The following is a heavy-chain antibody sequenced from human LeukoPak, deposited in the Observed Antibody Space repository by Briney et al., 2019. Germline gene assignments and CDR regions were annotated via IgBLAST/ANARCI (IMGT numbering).Heavy chain of an antibody. Sequence: SETLSLTCTVSGYSISSGYYWSWIRQPPGKGLEWIGEINHSGSTNYNPSLKSRVTISVDTSKNQFSLKLSSVTAADTAVYYCARGRGLRGYSGYDYGSKYFDYWGQGTLVTVSS. J-gene: IGHJ4*02. CDR1: GYSISSGYY. V-gene: IGHV4-38-2*02. CDR3: ARGRGLRGYSGYDYGSKYFDY. D-gene: IGHD5-12*01. CDR2: INHSGST.